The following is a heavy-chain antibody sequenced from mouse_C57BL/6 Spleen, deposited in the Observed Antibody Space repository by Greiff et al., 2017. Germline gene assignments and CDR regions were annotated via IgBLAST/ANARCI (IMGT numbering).Heavy chain of an antibody. V-gene: IGHV1-82*01. CDR1: GYAFSSSW. Sequence: QVQLQQSGPELVKPGASVKISCKASGYAFSSSWMNWVKQRPGKGLEWIGRIYPGDGDTNYNGKFKGKATLTADKSSSTAYMQLSSLTSEDSAVYFCARERVYDDYAMDYWGQGTSVTVSS. CDR2: IYPGDGDT. CDR3: ARERVYDDYAMDY. D-gene: IGHD2-12*01. J-gene: IGHJ4*01.